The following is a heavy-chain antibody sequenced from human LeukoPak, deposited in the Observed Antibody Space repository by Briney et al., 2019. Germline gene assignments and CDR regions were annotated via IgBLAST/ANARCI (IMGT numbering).Heavy chain of an antibody. CDR1: GYTFTGYY. CDR2: INPNSGGT. V-gene: IGHV1-2*02. CDR3: ARGSSGYSTPVDY. J-gene: IGHJ4*02. D-gene: IGHD3-22*01. Sequence: ASVKVSCKASGYTFTGYYMHWVRQAPGQGLEWMGWINPNSGGTNYAQKFRGRVTMTRDTSISTAYMELSRLRSDDTAVYYCARGSSGYSTPVDYWGQGTLVTVSS.